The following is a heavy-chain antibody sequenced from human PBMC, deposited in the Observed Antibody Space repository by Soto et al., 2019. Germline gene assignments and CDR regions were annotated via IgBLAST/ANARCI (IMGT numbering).Heavy chain of an antibody. D-gene: IGHD6-13*01. J-gene: IGHJ6*02. Sequence: QVQLVQSGAEVRKSGSSVKVSCKAAGGTFSDYALSWVRQAPGQGLEWMGGIIPMFATTNYAQKFQGRVTITADDSETTAHTELSRLTSEDTAVYYCARGRGIGFSSTWNIYWYYNMDVWGQGTTVTVSS. CDR1: GGTFSDYA. CDR3: ARGRGIGFSSTWNIYWYYNMDV. V-gene: IGHV1-69*01. CDR2: IIPMFATT.